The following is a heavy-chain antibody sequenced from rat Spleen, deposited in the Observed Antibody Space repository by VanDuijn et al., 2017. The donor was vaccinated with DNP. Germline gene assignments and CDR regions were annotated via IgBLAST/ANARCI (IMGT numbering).Heavy chain of an antibody. CDR3: ARSGYSSGGSWFAY. CDR1: AYSITTNY. V-gene: IGHV3-1*01. J-gene: IGHJ3*01. CDR2: ISYSGST. D-gene: IGHD1-1*01. Sequence: EVQLQESGPGLVKPSQSLSLTCSVTAYSITTNYWGWIRKFPGNKMEWVGHISYSGSTSYNPSLKSRISITRDTSKNQFFLHLNSVISEDTATYYCARSGYSSGGSWFAYWGQGTLVAVSS.